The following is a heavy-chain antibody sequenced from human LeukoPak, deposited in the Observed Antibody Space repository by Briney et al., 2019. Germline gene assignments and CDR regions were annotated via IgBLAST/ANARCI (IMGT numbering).Heavy chain of an antibody. CDR1: GFTFNSYD. CDR2: ISYSSSSI. D-gene: IGHD4-11*01. J-gene: IGHJ4*02. CDR3: ATVNTVTTRDN. Sequence: GGSLTLSCVASGFTFNSYDMNWLRQAPGKGLEWVSYISYSSSSIHYADSVKGRFTISRDNAKNSLYLQMNSLRAEDTAVYYCATVNTVTTRDNWGQGTLVTVSS. V-gene: IGHV3-48*01.